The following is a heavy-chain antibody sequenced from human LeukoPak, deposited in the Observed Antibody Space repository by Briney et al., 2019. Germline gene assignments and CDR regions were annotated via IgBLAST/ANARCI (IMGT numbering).Heavy chain of an antibody. CDR3: ARDPMVTTDGYGMDV. D-gene: IGHD4-17*01. V-gene: IGHV4-59*01. Sequence: PSETLSLTCTVSGGSISSYYWSWIRQPPGKGLEWIGYIYYSGSTNYNPSLKSRVTISADTSKNQFSLKLSSVTAADTAVYYCARDPMVTTDGYGMDVWGKGTTVTVSS. CDR2: IYYSGST. J-gene: IGHJ6*04. CDR1: GGSISSYY.